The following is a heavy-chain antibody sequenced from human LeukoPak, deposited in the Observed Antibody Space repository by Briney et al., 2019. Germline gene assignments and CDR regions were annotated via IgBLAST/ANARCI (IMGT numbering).Heavy chain of an antibody. CDR2: INDSGST. D-gene: IGHD5-18*01. J-gene: IGHJ1*01. CDR3: ARGPGYSYGYSQH. V-gene: IGHV4-34*01. Sequence: SETLSLTCGVYGGSFSGYYWSWIRRPPGKGLEWIGEINDSGSTNYNPSLKSRVIISVDTSKNQFSLQLSSLTAADTAVYYCARGPGYSYGYSQHWGQGALVTVSS. CDR1: GGSFSGYY.